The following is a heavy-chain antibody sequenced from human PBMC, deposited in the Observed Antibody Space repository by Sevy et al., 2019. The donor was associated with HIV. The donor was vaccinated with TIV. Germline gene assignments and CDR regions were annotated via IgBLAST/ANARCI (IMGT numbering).Heavy chain of an antibody. J-gene: IGHJ6*02. CDR2: INPNDGVA. CDR3: ARLTTKPTSDFYGMNV. Sequence: ASVKVSCKASGYTFTGYYIKWVRQAPGQGLEWMAWINPNDGVANYAQRFQGGVTVTRYTSVRTAYMEFRGLRYDVTATYSCARLTTKPTSDFYGMNVWGQGTTVTVSS. D-gene: IGHD4-17*01. V-gene: IGHV1-2*02. CDR1: GYTFTGYY.